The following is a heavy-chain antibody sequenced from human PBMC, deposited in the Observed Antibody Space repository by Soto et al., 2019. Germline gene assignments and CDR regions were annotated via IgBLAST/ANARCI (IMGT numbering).Heavy chain of an antibody. CDR1: AGSIRMGDYY. D-gene: IGHD3-22*01. V-gene: IGHV4-31*03. Sequence: TLSLSCTVSAGSIRMGDYYWGWIRQHPGKGLEWIGYIYYSGSTHYSSSLKSRVTMSIDTSKNQFPLKLTSVTAADTAVYYCARLSSIDSSGYYLDYWGQGTLVTVAS. CDR2: IYYSGST. J-gene: IGHJ4*02. CDR3: ARLSSIDSSGYYLDY.